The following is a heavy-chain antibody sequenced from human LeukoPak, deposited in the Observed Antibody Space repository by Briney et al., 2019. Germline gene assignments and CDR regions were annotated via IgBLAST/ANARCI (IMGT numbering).Heavy chain of an antibody. CDR3: ARQYSNTFDY. D-gene: IGHD6-6*01. Sequence: GRSLRLSCEASGFTFSSYAMHWVRQAPGKGLEWVAVISYDGSNKYYADSVKSRFTISRDNSKNTLYLQMNSLRAEDTAVYYCARQYSNTFDYWGQGTLVTVSS. CDR2: ISYDGSNK. J-gene: IGHJ4*02. CDR1: GFTFSSYA. V-gene: IGHV3-30-3*01.